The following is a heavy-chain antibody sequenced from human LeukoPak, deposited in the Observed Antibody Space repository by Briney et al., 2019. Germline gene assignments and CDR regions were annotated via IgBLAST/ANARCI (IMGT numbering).Heavy chain of an antibody. CDR2: ISSSGSTI. CDR1: GFTFSSYE. V-gene: IGHV3-48*03. Sequence: PGGSLRLSCAASGFTFSSYEMNWVRQAPGKGLEWVSYISSSGSTIYYADSVKGRFTVSRDNAKNSLYLQMNSLRAEDTAVYYCARARLARDAFDIWGQGTMVTVSS. J-gene: IGHJ3*02. CDR3: ARARLARDAFDI. D-gene: IGHD6-19*01.